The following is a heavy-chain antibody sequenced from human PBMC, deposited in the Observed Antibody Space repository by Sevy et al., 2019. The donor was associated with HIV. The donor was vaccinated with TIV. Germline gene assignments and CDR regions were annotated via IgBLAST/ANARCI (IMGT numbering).Heavy chain of an antibody. CDR3: ARDVDTPFVRSFDS. CDR2: ISSSSRTI. J-gene: IGHJ4*02. V-gene: IGHV3-48*02. D-gene: IGHD5-18*01. CDR1: GLTFSSDR. Sequence: GGSLRLSCVVSGLTFSSDRMNWVRQAPGKGLEWLAYISSSSRTIYYADSVEGRFTISRDNDKKSVFLQMNNLRDEDSGTYYCARDVDTPFVRSFDSWGQGTLVTVSS.